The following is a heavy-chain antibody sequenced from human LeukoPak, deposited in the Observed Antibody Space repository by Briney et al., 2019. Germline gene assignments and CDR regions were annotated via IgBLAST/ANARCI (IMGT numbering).Heavy chain of an antibody. J-gene: IGHJ5*02. CDR3: TRGSGPLDP. Sequence: GGSLRLSCAASGFTFSSYWMHWVRQAPGKGLVWVSRINSDGSAPGYADSVKGRFTISRDNAKNTLYLQMNSLRAEDTAVYYCTRGSGPLDPWGQGTLVTVSS. CDR1: GFTFSSYW. V-gene: IGHV3-74*01. D-gene: IGHD7-27*01. CDR2: INSDGSAP.